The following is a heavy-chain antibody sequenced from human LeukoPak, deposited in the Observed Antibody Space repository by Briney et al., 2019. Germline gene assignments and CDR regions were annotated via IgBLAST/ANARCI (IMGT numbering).Heavy chain of an antibody. CDR2: IIPILGIA. CDR1: GGTFSSYA. J-gene: IGHJ4*02. V-gene: IGHV1-69*04. D-gene: IGHD3-3*01. CDR3: ARSPPSVFWSGYPLGGYSDY. Sequence: ASVKVSCKASGGTFSSYAISWVRQAPGQGLEWMGRIIPILGIANYAQKFQGRVTITADKSTSTAYMELSSLRSEDTAVYYCARSPPSVFWSGYPLGGYSDYWGQGTLVTVSS.